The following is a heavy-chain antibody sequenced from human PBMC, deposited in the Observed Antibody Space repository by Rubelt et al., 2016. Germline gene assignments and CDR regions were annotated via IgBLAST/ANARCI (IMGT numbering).Heavy chain of an antibody. V-gene: IGHV4-39*07. CDR1: GGSISSSSYY. CDR2: VHYSGST. D-gene: IGHD4-11*01. CDR3: ARVVQPTTVTTWWFDP. J-gene: IGHJ5*02. Sequence: QVQLQESGPGLVKPSETLSLTCTVSGGSISSSSYYWGWIRQPPGKGLEWIGSVHYSGSTYYNPSLNSRVTISADTSTNQFSLKLSSVTAADTAVYYCARVVQPTTVTTWWFDPWGQGTLVTVSS.